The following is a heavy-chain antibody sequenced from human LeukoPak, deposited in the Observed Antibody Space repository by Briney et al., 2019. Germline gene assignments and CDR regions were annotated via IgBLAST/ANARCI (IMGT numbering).Heavy chain of an antibody. CDR3: ASDSSGSI. D-gene: IGHD6-19*01. Sequence: GGSLRLSCTASGFTFGDYAMSWVRQAPGKGLEWVGFIRSKAYGGTTEYAASVKGRFTISRDDSKSIAYLQMNSLKTEDTAVYYCASDSSGSIWGQGTLVTVSS. V-gene: IGHV3-49*04. J-gene: IGHJ4*02. CDR2: IRSKAYGGTT. CDR1: GFTFGDYA.